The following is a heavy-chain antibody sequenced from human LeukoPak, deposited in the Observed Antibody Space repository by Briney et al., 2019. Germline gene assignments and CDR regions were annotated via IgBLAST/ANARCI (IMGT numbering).Heavy chain of an antibody. J-gene: IGHJ4*02. V-gene: IGHV3-15*07. CDR2: IKSKTDGGTT. D-gene: IGHD6-13*01. CDR3: TTGLSAAAGTGDFDY. CDR1: GFTFSNAW. Sequence: PGGSLRLSCAASGFTFSNAWMNWVRQAPGKGLEWGGRIKSKTDGGTTDYAAPAKGRFTISRDDSKNTLYLQMNSLKTEDTAVYYCTTGLSAAAGTGDFDYWGQGTLVTVSS.